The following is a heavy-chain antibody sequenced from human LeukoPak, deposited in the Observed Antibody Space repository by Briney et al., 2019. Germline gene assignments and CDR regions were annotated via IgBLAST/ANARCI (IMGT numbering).Heavy chain of an antibody. Sequence: GASVKVSCKASGYTFTSYYIHWVRQAPGQGLEWMGIINPSGGSTSYAQKFQGRVTMTRDTSTSTVYMELSSLRSDDTAVYYCARVEYHRPPDYWGQGTLVTVSS. CDR3: ARVEYHRPPDY. CDR1: GYTFTSYY. D-gene: IGHD2-2*01. V-gene: IGHV1-46*01. J-gene: IGHJ4*02. CDR2: INPSGGST.